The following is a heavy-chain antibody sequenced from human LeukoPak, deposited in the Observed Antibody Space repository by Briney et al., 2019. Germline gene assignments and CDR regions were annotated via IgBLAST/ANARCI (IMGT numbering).Heavy chain of an antibody. CDR1: GGSISSGSYY. J-gene: IGHJ4*03. CDR2: IYTSGST. CDR3: ASITIFGVVRYFDY. D-gene: IGHD3-3*01. Sequence: SQTLSLTCTVSGGSISSGSYYWSWIRQPAGKGLEWIGRIYTSGSTNYNPSLKSRVTISVDTSKNQFSLKLSSVTAADTAVYYCASITIFGVVRYFDY. V-gene: IGHV4-61*02.